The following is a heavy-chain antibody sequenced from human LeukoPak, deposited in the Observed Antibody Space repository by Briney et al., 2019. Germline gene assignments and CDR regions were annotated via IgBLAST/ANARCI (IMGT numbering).Heavy chain of an antibody. J-gene: IGHJ6*03. CDR1: GGSISSYY. D-gene: IGHD3-10*01. CDR3: AREKYGSGSYYTDYYYYYMDV. Sequence: SETLSLTCTVSGGSISSYYWSWIRQPPGKGLEWIGYIYYSGSTNYNPSLKSRVTISVDTSKNQFSLKLSSVTAADTAVYYCAREKYGSGSYYTDYYYYYMDVWGKGTTVTVSS. CDR2: IYYSGST. V-gene: IGHV4-59*01.